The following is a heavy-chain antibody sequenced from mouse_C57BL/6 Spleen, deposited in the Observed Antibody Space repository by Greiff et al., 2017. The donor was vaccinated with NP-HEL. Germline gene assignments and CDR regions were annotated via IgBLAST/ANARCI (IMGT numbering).Heavy chain of an antibody. J-gene: IGHJ4*01. Sequence: VQLQQSGPELVKPGASVKIPCKASGYTFTDYNMDWVKQSHGKSLEWIGDINPNNGGTIYNQKFKGKATLTVDKSSSTAYMELRSLTSEDTAVYYCARRRLLRSPYYAMDYWGQGTSVTVSS. CDR2: INPNNGGT. CDR3: ARRRLLRSPYYAMDY. V-gene: IGHV1-18*01. D-gene: IGHD1-1*01. CDR1: GYTFTDYN.